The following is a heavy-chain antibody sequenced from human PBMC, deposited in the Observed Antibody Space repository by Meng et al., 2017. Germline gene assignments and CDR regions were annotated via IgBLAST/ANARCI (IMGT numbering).Heavy chain of an antibody. V-gene: IGHV4-59*01. CDR2: IYYSGST. J-gene: IGHJ4*02. Sequence: HVPLQEPAPGLVKPSETLSLTCTVSGGSISSYYWSWIRQPPGKGLEWIGYIYYSGSTNYNPSLKSRVTISVDTSKNQFSLKLSSVTAADTAVYYCARGYDFWSGQYYFDYWGQGTPVTVSS. CDR1: GGSISSYY. CDR3: ARGYDFWSGQYYFDY. D-gene: IGHD3-3*01.